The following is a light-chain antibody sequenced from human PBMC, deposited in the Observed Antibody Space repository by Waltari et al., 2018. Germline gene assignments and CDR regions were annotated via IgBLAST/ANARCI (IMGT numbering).Light chain of an antibody. J-gene: IGLJ3*02. V-gene: IGLV1-40*01. Sequence: QSVLTQPPSVSGAPGPRVTIPCTGSSSNIGAGYDVHWYQQLPGPAPKLLIYGNSNRPSGVPDRFSGSKSGTSASLAITGLQAEDEADYYCQSYDSSLSWVFGGGTKLTVL. CDR1: SSNIGAGYD. CDR3: QSYDSSLSWV. CDR2: GNS.